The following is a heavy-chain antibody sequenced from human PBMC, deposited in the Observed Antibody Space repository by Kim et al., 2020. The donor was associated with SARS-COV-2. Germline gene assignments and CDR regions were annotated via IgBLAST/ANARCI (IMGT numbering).Heavy chain of an antibody. CDR2: ISGSGGST. Sequence: GGSLRLSCAASGFTFSSYAMSWVRQPPGKGLEWVSAISGSGGSTYYADSVKGRFTISRDNSKNTLYLQMNSLRAEDTAVYYCAKEGYCSSTSCYDRGYYYGMDVWGQGTTVTVSS. D-gene: IGHD2-2*01. CDR3: AKEGYCSSTSCYDRGYYYGMDV. J-gene: IGHJ6*02. CDR1: GFTFSSYA. V-gene: IGHV3-23*01.